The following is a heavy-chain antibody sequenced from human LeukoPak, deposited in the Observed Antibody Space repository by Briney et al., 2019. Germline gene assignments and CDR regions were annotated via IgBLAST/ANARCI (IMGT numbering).Heavy chain of an antibody. D-gene: IGHD3-10*01. CDR1: GYTFTSYG. Sequence: ASGKVSCKASGYTFTSYGINWVRQAPGQGLEWMGWISADNGNTNYAQKLQDRVTMTTDTSTSTAYMELRSLRSDDTAFYYCARGGYYGSGSFPDYWGQGTLVTVFS. V-gene: IGHV1-18*01. CDR2: ISADNGNT. CDR3: ARGGYYGSGSFPDY. J-gene: IGHJ4*02.